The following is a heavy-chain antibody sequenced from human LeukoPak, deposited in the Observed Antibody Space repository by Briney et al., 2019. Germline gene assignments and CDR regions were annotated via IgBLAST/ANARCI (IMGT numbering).Heavy chain of an antibody. D-gene: IGHD2-2*01. J-gene: IGHJ4*02. CDR2: IIPIFGTA. CDR1: GYTFTSYG. CDR3: AYRDVLAVVPGGDY. V-gene: IGHV1-69*13. Sequence: SVKVSCKASGYTFTSYGISWVRQAPGQGLEWMGGIIPIFGTATYAQKFQGRVSITADESTSTAYMELSSLRSEDTAVYYCAYRDVLAVVPGGDYWGQGTLVTVSS.